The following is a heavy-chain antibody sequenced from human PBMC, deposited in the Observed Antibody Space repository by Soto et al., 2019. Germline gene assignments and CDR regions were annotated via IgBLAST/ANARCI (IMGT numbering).Heavy chain of an antibody. Sequence: ILSLTGTVAGGSISSGDYYWSWIRQPPGKGLEWIGYIYYSGSTYYNTSLKSRVTISVDTSKNQFYLKLSSVTAADTAVYYCASQEFYGPCYWGQGTLVTVSS. J-gene: IGHJ4*02. CDR3: ASQEFYGPCY. V-gene: IGHV4-30-4*01. CDR1: GGSISSGDYY. CDR2: IYYSGST. D-gene: IGHD3-10*01.